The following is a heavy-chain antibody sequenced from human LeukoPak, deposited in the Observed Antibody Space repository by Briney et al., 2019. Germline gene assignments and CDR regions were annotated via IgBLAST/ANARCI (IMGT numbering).Heavy chain of an antibody. J-gene: IGHJ4*02. CDR2: IWSDGNKK. D-gene: IGHD4-17*01. CDR1: GFDFNIYG. Sequence: PGRSLRLSCTTSGFDFNIYGMHWVRQAPGKGLEWVAIIWSDGNKKYYADSVRGRFTISRDNSKNTLYLQMNSLRAEDTAVYYCAREPPSYGDFYFDYWGQGTLVTVSS. CDR3: AREPPSYGDFYFDY. V-gene: IGHV3-33*01.